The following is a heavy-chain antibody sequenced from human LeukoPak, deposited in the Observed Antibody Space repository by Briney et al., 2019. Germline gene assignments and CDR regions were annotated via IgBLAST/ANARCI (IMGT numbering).Heavy chain of an antibody. D-gene: IGHD1-26*01. CDR2: IKHDGSEA. J-gene: IGHJ4*02. CDR1: EFTFNRYW. Sequence: GGSLRLSCAASEFTFNRYWMSWVRQAPGIGLEWVANIKHDGSEAHYVDSVKGRFTISRDNAKNSLYLQMDSLRAEDTAVYYCARVRSGSLDYWGQGTLVTVSS. CDR3: ARVRSGSLDY. V-gene: IGHV3-7*02.